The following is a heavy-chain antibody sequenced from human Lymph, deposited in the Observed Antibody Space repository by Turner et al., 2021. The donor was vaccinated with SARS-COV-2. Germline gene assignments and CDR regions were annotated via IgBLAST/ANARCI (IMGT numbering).Heavy chain of an antibody. V-gene: IGHV3-23*01. CDR3: AKYVVSGIAALAGMDL. D-gene: IGHD6-13*01. CDR1: AVTFSTYA. CDR2: ISVSGGST. Sequence: EVQLSDTRGRWLQPEASLLIHGAAPAVTFSTYALSWVRQAPGKGLEWFAAISVSGGSTYYAYSLKRLFTISIYNTRNSLFLQITILCADPTAVYCSAKYVVSGIAALAGMDLWGQVTPVTVSS. J-gene: IGHJ6*02.